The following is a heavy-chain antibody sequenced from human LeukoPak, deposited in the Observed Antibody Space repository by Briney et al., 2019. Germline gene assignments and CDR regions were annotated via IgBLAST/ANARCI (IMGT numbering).Heavy chain of an antibody. D-gene: IGHD4-4*01. CDR1: GFTFSSYS. J-gene: IGHJ6*02. CDR2: ISSSSSYI. CDR3: ARDDYTRGNGMDV. Sequence: GGSLRLSCAASGFTFSSYSMNWVRQAPGKGLEWVSSISSSSSYICYADSVKGRFTISRDNAKNSLYLQMNSLRAEDTAVYYCARDDYTRGNGMDVWGQGTTVTVSS. V-gene: IGHV3-21*01.